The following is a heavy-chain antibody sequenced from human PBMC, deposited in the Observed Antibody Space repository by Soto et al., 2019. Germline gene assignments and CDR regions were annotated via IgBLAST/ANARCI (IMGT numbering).Heavy chain of an antibody. Sequence: GGSLRLSCAASGFTFSSYSMNWVRQAPGKGLEWVSSISSSSYIYYADSVKGRFTISRDNAKNSLYLQMNSLRAEDTAVYYCARDSGVSSWYDGYYYGMDVWGQGTTVTVSS. CDR1: GFTFSSYS. D-gene: IGHD6-13*01. V-gene: IGHV3-21*01. CDR2: ISSSSYI. CDR3: ARDSGVSSWYDGYYYGMDV. J-gene: IGHJ6*02.